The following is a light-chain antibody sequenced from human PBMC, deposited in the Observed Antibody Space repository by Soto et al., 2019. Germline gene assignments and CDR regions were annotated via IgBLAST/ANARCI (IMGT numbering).Light chain of an antibody. J-gene: IGLJ3*02. V-gene: IGLV1-44*01. CDR1: SSNIGSNT. CDR3: AAWDDSLNGWV. CDR2: NNN. Sequence: QSVLTQPPSASGTPGQRVTISCSGSSSNIGSNTVSWYQQLPGTAPKLLMYNNNQRPSGVPDRFSGSKSGTSASLAISGLRSDDEADYYCAAWDDSLNGWVFGGGTQLTVL.